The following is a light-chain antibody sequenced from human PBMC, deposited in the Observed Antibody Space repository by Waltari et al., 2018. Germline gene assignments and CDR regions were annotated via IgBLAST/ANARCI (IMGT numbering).Light chain of an antibody. CDR3: MLYLNGESRV. Sequence: QPVVTQQPSLSVSPGGTVTITCGFTSGSVPVANYTIWYQLTPGQAPRTLIYYQNSRSSGVPDRFSGSILGNKAALTITGAQAEDESDYHCMLYLNGESRVFGGGTKLTVL. CDR2: YQN. J-gene: IGLJ3*02. V-gene: IGLV8-61*01. CDR1: SGSVPVANY.